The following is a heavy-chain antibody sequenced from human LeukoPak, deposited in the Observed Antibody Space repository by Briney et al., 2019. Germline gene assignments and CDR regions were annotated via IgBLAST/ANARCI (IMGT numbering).Heavy chain of an antibody. V-gene: IGHV3-53*01. D-gene: IGHD3-16*01. CDR1: GFTVSDNN. Sequence: GGSLRLSCAASGFTVSDNNMNWVRQAPGKGLKWVSTLHRDGSVRYADSVNGRFTISRDDSKNTLSLQMSSLRDEDTAVYYCVRVHGGGYWGQGTLVTVSS. CDR3: VRVHGGGY. CDR2: LHRDGSV. J-gene: IGHJ4*02.